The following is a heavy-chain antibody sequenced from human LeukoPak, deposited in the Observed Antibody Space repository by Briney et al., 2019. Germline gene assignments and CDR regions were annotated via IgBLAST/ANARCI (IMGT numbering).Heavy chain of an antibody. CDR2: IIPIFGTA. CDR1: GGTFISYA. V-gene: IGHV1-69*05. D-gene: IGHD3-10*01. Sequence: SVKVSCKASGGTFISYAISWVRQAPGQGLEWMGGIIPIFGTANYAQKFQGRVTITTDESTSTAYMELSSLRSEDTAVYYCARGPLARAFSYYYMDVWGKGTTVTVSS. CDR3: ARGPLARAFSYYYMDV. J-gene: IGHJ6*03.